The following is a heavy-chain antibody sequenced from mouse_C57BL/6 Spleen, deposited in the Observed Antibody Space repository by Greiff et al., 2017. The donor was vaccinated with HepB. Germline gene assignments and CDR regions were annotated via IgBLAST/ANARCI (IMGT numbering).Heavy chain of an antibody. CDR2: ISGGGGNT. J-gene: IGHJ1*03. D-gene: IGHD1-1*01. Sequence: EVKVVESGGGLVKPGGSLKLSCAASGFTFSSYTMSWVRQTPEKRLEWVATISGGGGNTYYPDSVKGRFTISRDNAKNTLYLQMSSLRSEDTALYYCARGDYYGSSWYFDVWGTGTTVTVAS. CDR1: GFTFSSYT. V-gene: IGHV5-9*01. CDR3: ARGDYYGSSWYFDV.